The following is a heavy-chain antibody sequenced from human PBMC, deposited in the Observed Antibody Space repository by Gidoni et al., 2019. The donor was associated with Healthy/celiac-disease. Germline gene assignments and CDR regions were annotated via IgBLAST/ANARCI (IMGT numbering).Heavy chain of an antibody. J-gene: IGHJ6*02. CDR3: ARVSYYYDSSVLTGYYYYGMDV. Sequence: KGRFTISRDNAKNSLYLQMNSLRAEDTAVYYCARVSYYYDSSVLTGYYYYGMDVWGQGTTVTVSS. V-gene: IGHV3-11*06. D-gene: IGHD3-22*01.